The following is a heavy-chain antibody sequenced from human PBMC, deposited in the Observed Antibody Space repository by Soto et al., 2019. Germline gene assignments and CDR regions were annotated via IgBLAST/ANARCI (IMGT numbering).Heavy chain of an antibody. J-gene: IGHJ6*02. CDR1: GCTFSSYT. D-gene: IGHD2-2*02. Sequence: SVKVSCKASGCTFSSYTISWVRQAPGQGLEWMGRVIPILGIANYAQKFQGRVTITADKSTSTAYMELSSLRSEDTAVYYCASSTLGYCSSTSCYSGGRYYYGVDVWGQGTTVTVSS. CDR2: VIPILGIA. V-gene: IGHV1-69*02. CDR3: ASSTLGYCSSTSCYSGGRYYYGVDV.